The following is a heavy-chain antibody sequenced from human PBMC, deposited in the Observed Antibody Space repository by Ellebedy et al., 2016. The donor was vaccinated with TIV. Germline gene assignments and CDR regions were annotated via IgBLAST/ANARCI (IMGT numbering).Heavy chain of an antibody. CDR3: ARVVVVTATFLMDV. CDR1: GASISSSEW. J-gene: IGHJ6*03. CDR2: TSHSGST. V-gene: IGHV4-4*02. Sequence: GSLRLSCAVSGASISSSEWWSWVRPSPEKGLEWIGDTSHSGSTNYNPSLDSRATISLDKSKNQVSLELSSVTAADTAVYYCARVVVVTATFLMDVWGKGTTVIVSS. D-gene: IGHD2-21*02.